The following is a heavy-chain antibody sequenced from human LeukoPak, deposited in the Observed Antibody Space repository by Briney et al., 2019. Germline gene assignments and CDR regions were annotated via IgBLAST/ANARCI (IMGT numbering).Heavy chain of an antibody. D-gene: IGHD1-1*01. CDR3: ARDWDDQNWFDP. J-gene: IGHJ5*02. Sequence: GGSLRLSCAASGFTFSSYAMHWVRQAPGKGLEWVAVISYDGSNKYYADSVKGRFTISRDNSKNTLYLQMNSLRAEDTAVYYCARDWDDQNWFDPRGQGTLVTVSS. V-gene: IGHV3-30*01. CDR1: GFTFSSYA. CDR2: ISYDGSNK.